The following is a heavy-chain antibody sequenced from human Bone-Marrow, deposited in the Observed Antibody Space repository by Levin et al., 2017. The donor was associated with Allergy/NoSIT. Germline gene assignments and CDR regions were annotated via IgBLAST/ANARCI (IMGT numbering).Heavy chain of an antibody. Sequence: VASVKVSCAASGFTFSSYWMHWVRQAPGKGLVWVSRINSDGSSTSYADSVKGRFTISRDNAKNTLYLQMNSLRAEDTAVYYCMSLIAARRREASDYWGQGTLVTVSS. CDR2: INSDGSST. CDR1: GFTFSSYW. D-gene: IGHD6-6*01. V-gene: IGHV3-74*01. CDR3: MSLIAARRREASDY. J-gene: IGHJ4*02.